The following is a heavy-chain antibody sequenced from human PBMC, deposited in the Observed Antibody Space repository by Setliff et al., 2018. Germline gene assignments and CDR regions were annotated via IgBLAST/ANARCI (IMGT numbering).Heavy chain of an antibody. D-gene: IGHD3-16*01. Sequence: PSETLSLTCTVSGGSIRRSYYYWGWIRQPPGKGLEWLGSIYYNGSTHFNPSLKSRVAISVDTSKHLLSLRVNSVTATDTAVYYCARPLEESFGGVRDSDDVDVWGQGTMVTVSS. CDR2: IYYNGST. J-gene: IGHJ3*01. CDR1: GGSIRRSYYY. CDR3: ARPLEESFGGVRDSDDVDV. V-gene: IGHV4-39*01.